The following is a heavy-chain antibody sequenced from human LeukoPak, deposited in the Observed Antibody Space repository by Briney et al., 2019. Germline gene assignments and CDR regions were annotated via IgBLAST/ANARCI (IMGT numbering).Heavy chain of an antibody. CDR1: GGSISSYY. CDR2: IYYSGST. D-gene: IGHD3-3*01. Sequence: SETLSLTCTVSGGSISSYYWSWIRQPPGKGLEWIGYIYYSGSTNYNPSLKSRVTISVDTSKNQVSLKLSSVTAADTAMYYCARQSQYYDFWSGYPRMDVWGKGTTVTVSS. J-gene: IGHJ6*04. CDR3: ARQSQYYDFWSGYPRMDV. V-gene: IGHV4-59*01.